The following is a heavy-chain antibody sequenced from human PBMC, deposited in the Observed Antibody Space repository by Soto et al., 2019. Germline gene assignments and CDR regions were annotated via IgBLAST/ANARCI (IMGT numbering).Heavy chain of an antibody. V-gene: IGHV4-59*01. CDR1: GGSISSYY. CDR2: IYYSGNT. CDR3: ARVRSNKLTSQGWSLDY. J-gene: IGHJ4*02. D-gene: IGHD2-15*01. Sequence: SETLSLTCTVAGGSISSYYWSWIRQPPGKGLESIGYIYYSGNTNYNPSLKGRVTISVDTSKTQFSLKLSSVTAADTAVYYCARVRSNKLTSQGWSLDYWGQGTLVTVYS.